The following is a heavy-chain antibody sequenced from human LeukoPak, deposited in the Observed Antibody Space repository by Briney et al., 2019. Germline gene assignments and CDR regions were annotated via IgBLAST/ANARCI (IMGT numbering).Heavy chain of an antibody. CDR3: ARSRFGASGPLGPFDY. D-gene: IGHD3-10*01. Sequence: ASVKVSCKASGYTFTSYYMHWVRQAPGQGLEWMGIINPNSGGTNYAQKFQGRVTMTRDTSISTAYMELSRLRSDDTAVYYCARSRFGASGPLGPFDYWGQGTLVTVSS. J-gene: IGHJ4*02. V-gene: IGHV1-2*02. CDR1: GYTFTSYY. CDR2: INPNSGGT.